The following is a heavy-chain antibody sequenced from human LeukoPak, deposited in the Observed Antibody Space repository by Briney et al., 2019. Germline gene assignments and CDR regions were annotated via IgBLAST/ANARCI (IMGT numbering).Heavy chain of an antibody. D-gene: IGHD3-22*01. V-gene: IGHV3-74*01. J-gene: IGHJ1*01. CDR1: GFTFSTHW. CDR3: ARAPSEIGGYYPEYFRH. CDR2: IKSDGST. Sequence: GGSLRLSCAASGFTFSTHWMHWVRQAPGKGLVWVSRIKSDGSTNYADSVKGRFTISRDNAKNTVSLQMSSLRPEDTGVYYCARAPSEIGGYYPEYFRHWGQGTLVTVSS.